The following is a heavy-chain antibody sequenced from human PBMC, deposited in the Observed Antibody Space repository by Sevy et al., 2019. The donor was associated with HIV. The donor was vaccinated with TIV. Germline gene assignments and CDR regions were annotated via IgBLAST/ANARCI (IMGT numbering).Heavy chain of an antibody. V-gene: IGHV1-69*13. CDR3: AGSYFDSSGYSPLYYYGMDV. Sequence: ASVKVSCKASGGTFSNYAISWVRQAPGQGLEWMGGFIPMFDTANYAQKFQCKVTLTADGSTTTAYMELSSLRSDATAVYYCAGSYFDSSGYSPLYYYGMDVWGQVTTVTVSS. D-gene: IGHD3-22*01. CDR1: GGTFSNYA. J-gene: IGHJ6*02. CDR2: FIPMFDTA.